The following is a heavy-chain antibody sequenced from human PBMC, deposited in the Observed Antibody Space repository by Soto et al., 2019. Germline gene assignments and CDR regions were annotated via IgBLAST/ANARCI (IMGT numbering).Heavy chain of an antibody. CDR2: IIPILGIA. CDR1: GGTFSNYA. Sequence: SVKVSCKASGGTFSNYAISWVRQAPGQGLEWMGRIIPILGIANYAQKFQGRVTITADKSTSTAYMELSSLRSEDTAVYYCARDRLGVNYDSSGYAAPDYWGQGTLVTVSS. J-gene: IGHJ4*02. CDR3: ARDRLGVNYDSSGYAAPDY. D-gene: IGHD3-22*01. V-gene: IGHV1-69*04.